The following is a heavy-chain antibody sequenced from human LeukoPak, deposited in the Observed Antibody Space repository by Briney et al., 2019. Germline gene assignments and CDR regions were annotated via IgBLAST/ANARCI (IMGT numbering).Heavy chain of an antibody. Sequence: GGSLRLSCAASGFTVNNNYMSWVRQAPGKGLEWVSVIYSGDITYYADSVKGRFTISRDNSKNTLHLQMNSLRAEDTAAYYCARAGLIAPRYYHYATDVWGQGTTVTVSS. V-gene: IGHV3-53*01. CDR2: IYSGDIT. J-gene: IGHJ6*01. CDR3: ARAGLIAPRYYHYATDV. D-gene: IGHD3-10*01. CDR1: GFTVNNNY.